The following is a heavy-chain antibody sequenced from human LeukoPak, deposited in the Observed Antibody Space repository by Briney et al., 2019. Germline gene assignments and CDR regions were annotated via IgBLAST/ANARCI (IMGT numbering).Heavy chain of an antibody. CDR2: ISSSSSYI. V-gene: IGHV3-21*01. Sequence: PGGSLRLSCAASGFTFSSYAMSWVRQAPGKGLEWVSSISSSSSYIYYADSVKGRFTISRDNAKNSLYLQMNSLRAEDTAVYYCARVGCSGGSCKYFDYWGQGTLVTVSS. D-gene: IGHD2-15*01. CDR3: ARVGCSGGSCKYFDY. J-gene: IGHJ4*02. CDR1: GFTFSSYA.